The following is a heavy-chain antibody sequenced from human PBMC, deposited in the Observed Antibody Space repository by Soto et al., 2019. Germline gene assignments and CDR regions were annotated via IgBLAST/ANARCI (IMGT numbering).Heavy chain of an antibody. CDR3: GKSVYNWSDGFFDY. Sequence: QVQLVESGGGVVQPGRSLRLSCAASGFTFSSYGMHWVRQAPGKGLEWVAVISYDGINKYYADSVKGRFTISRDNSKNTMYMQMNSLRSEDTAVYYCGKSVYNWSDGFFDYWGQGPLVTVSS. V-gene: IGHV3-30*18. CDR1: GFTFSSYG. CDR2: ISYDGINK. J-gene: IGHJ4*02. D-gene: IGHD1-1*01.